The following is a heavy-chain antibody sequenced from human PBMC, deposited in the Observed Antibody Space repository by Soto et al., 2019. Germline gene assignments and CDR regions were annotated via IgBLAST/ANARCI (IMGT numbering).Heavy chain of an antibody. CDR2: IYYSGST. J-gene: IGHJ6*02. Sequence: SETLSLTCSVSGGSISSSDYYWSWIRQPPGKGLEWIGYIYYSGSTYYKPSLKSRVTISVDTSKNQFSLKLSSVTAADTAVYYCAREVGYGYFYGMDVWGQGTTVTVSS. CDR3: AREVGYGYFYGMDV. V-gene: IGHV4-30-4*01. D-gene: IGHD5-18*01. CDR1: GGSISSSDYY.